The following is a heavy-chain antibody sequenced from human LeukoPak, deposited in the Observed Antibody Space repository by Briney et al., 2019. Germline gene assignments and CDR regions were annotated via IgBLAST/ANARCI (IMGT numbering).Heavy chain of an antibody. D-gene: IGHD2-2*01. V-gene: IGHV3-11*06. CDR2: ISSRSSHT. CDR3: AFRPLGDCSSSTCYAFDY. Sequence: GGSLRLSCAASGFTFSDYYMSWIRQAPGKGLEWVSYISSRSSHTNYADSVKGRFTVSRDNAKNSLYLQMNSLRDEDTAVYYCAFRPLGDCSSSTCYAFDYWGRGTLVTVSS. CDR1: GFTFSDYY. J-gene: IGHJ4*02.